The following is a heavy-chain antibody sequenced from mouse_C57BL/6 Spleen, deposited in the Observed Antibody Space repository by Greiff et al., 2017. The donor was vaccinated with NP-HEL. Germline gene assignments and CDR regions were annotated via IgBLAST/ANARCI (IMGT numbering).Heavy chain of an antibody. CDR3: ARTLYDYDDGYYAMDY. D-gene: IGHD2-4*01. Sequence: EVKLMESEGGLVQPGSSMKLSCTASGFTFSDYYMAWVRQVPEKGLEWVANINYDGSSTYYLDSLKSRFIISRDNAKNILYLQMSSLKSEDTATYYCARTLYDYDDGYYAMDYWGQGTSVTVSS. V-gene: IGHV5-16*01. CDR2: INYDGSST. J-gene: IGHJ4*01. CDR1: GFTFSDYY.